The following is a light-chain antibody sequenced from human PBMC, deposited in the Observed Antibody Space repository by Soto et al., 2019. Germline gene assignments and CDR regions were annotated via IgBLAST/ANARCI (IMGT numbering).Light chain of an antibody. V-gene: IGKV3-15*01. CDR3: QQRNDWPLT. Sequence: EIGMKQSPATLSVSPXERATLSCMASQSVSSNLAWYQQNPGQAPRLLIYGASTRATGIPARFSGSGSGTEFTLTISSLEPEDFAVYYCQQRNDWPLTFGPGTRLEIK. CDR1: QSVSSN. J-gene: IGKJ5*01. CDR2: GAS.